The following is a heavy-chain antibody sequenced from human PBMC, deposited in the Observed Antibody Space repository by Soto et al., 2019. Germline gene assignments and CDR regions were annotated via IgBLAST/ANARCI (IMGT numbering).Heavy chain of an antibody. CDR1: GGYISGTNYY. V-gene: IGHV4-39*01. D-gene: IGHD4-17*01. CDR2: IYYDEST. Sequence: QLQLQESGPGLVKPSETLSLTCSVSGGYISGTNYYWGWIRQPPGKGLEWIGTIYYDESTFYNPSLKSRVTISVDTSKNQFSLKLSSVTAADTAVYYCARHPGYSVPTVYATHYFNNWGQGILVTVSS. CDR3: ARHPGYSVPTVYATHYFNN. J-gene: IGHJ4*02.